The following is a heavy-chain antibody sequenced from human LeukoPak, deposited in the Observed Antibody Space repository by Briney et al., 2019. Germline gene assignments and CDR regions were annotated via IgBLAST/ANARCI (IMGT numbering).Heavy chain of an antibody. V-gene: IGHV3-30*04. CDR2: ISYDGRKE. Sequence: SGGSLRLSCTASGYTFSIYAMHWVRQAPGKGLEWVAVISYDGRKEYYEDSVKGRFTISRDNSKNTLFLQMDSLRGEDTALYYCAKEVVPEWSDMRYGELFDSWGQGTLVTVSS. CDR3: AKEVVPEWSDMRYGELFDS. D-gene: IGHD2-2*01. J-gene: IGHJ4*02. CDR1: GYTFSIYA.